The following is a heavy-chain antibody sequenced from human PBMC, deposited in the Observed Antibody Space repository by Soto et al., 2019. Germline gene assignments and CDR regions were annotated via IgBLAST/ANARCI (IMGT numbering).Heavy chain of an antibody. CDR1: GFTFSDYW. Sequence: EVQLVESGGGFVQPGGCLRLSCAASGFTFSDYWMTWVRQAPGKGLEWVANIKQDGRELFYVDSVKGRFTISRDNAKNSLSLEMNSLRAEDTALYYCARHTGTYLDYWGQGILVTVSS. CDR2: IKQDGREL. J-gene: IGHJ4*02. CDR3: ARHTGTYLDY. D-gene: IGHD1-26*01. V-gene: IGHV3-7*03.